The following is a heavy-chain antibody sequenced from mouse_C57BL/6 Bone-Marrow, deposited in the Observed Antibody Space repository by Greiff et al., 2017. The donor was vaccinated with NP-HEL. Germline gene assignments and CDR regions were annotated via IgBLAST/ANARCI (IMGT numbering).Heavy chain of an antibody. CDR3: ARRGGPYYVDY. CDR2: ISSGSSTI. CDR1: GFTFSDYG. J-gene: IGHJ2*01. V-gene: IGHV5-17*01. Sequence: EVKLVESGGGLVKPGGSLKLSCAASGFTFSDYGMHWVRQAPEKGLEWVAYISSGSSTIYYADTVKGRVTLSRDNDKNTLFLQMTSLRSEYTAMYYCARRGGPYYVDYWGQGTTLTVSS.